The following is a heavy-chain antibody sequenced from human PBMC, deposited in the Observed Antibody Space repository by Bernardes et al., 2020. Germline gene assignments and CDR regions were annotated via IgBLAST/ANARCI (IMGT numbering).Heavy chain of an antibody. D-gene: IGHD2-15*01. CDR2: ISWDGGST. CDR3: AKERIVGYCSGGSCDGFDY. Sequence: GGSLRLSCAASGFTFDDYTMHWVRQAPGKGLEWVSLISWDGGSTYYADSVKGRFTISRDNSKNSLYLQMNSLRTEDTALYYCAKERIVGYCSGGSCDGFDYWGQGTLVTVSS. J-gene: IGHJ4*02. CDR1: GFTFDDYT. V-gene: IGHV3-43*01.